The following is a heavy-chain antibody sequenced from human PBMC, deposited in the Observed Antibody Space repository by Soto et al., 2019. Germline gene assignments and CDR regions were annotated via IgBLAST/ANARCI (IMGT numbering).Heavy chain of an antibody. CDR2: IYYSGST. V-gene: IGHV4-39*01. CDR3: ARRVEWELHVTD. J-gene: IGHJ4*02. CDR1: GGSISSSSYY. Sequence: QLQLQESGPGLVKPSETLSLTCTVSGGSISSSSYYWGWIRQPPGKGLEWIGSIYYSGSTYYNPSLKSRVTISVDTSKNQFSLKLSSVTAADTAVYYCARRVEWELHVTDWGQGTLVTVSS. D-gene: IGHD1-26*01.